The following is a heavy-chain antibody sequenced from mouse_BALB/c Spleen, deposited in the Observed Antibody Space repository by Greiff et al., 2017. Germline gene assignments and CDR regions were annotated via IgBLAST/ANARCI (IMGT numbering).Heavy chain of an antibody. CDR2: ISYSGST. Sequence: EVQRVESGPGLVKPSQSLSLTCTVTGYSITSDYAWNWIRQFPGNKLEWMGYISYSGSTSYNPSLKSRISITRDTSKNQFFLQLNSVTTEDTATYYCAREGVTTDYAMDYWGQGTSVTVSS. V-gene: IGHV3-2*02. J-gene: IGHJ4*01. CDR3: AREGVTTDYAMDY. D-gene: IGHD2-2*01. CDR1: GYSITSDYA.